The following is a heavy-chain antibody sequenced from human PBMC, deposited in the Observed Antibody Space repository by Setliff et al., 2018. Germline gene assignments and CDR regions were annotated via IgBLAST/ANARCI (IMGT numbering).Heavy chain of an antibody. CDR3: VRGQGPRTVVAIPFDH. CDR2: MNPNSGNT. Sequence: GASVKVSCKASGYTFTSYDINWVRQATGQGLEWMGWMNPNSGNTGCAQKFQGRVTMTRNTSISTAYMELSSLRSEDTAVYYCVRGQGPRTVVAIPFDHWGQGTLVTVSS. CDR1: GYTFTSYD. D-gene: IGHD3-22*01. J-gene: IGHJ4*02. V-gene: IGHV1-8*02.